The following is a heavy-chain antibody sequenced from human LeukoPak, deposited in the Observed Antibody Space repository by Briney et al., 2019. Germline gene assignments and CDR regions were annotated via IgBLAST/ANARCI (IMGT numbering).Heavy chain of an antibody. CDR1: GYTFTNYD. D-gene: IGHD2-15*01. J-gene: IGHJ4*02. V-gene: IGHV1-8*03. CDR3: ARDRGYCSGGSCYSGFDY. Sequence: GASVKVSCKASGYTFTNYDINWVRQATGQGLEWMGWMNPNSGNTGYAQKFQGRVTITADKSTSTAYMELSSLRSEDTAVYYCARDRGYCSGGSCYSGFDYWGQGTLVTVSS. CDR2: MNPNSGNT.